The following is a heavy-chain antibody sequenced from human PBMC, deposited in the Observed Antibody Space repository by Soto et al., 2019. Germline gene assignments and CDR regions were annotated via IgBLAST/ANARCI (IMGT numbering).Heavy chain of an antibody. Sequence: GGSLRLSYAASGFSFSTYGMHWVRQAPGKGLEWVAGISHDGSNKYYVDSVKGRFTISRDSSKNTLYLQMNSLRAEDTAVYYCARDAYISGYYQFDYWGQGTLVTVSS. J-gene: IGHJ4*02. CDR1: GFSFSTYG. D-gene: IGHD6-19*01. CDR2: ISHDGSNK. V-gene: IGHV3-30*03. CDR3: ARDAYISGYYQFDY.